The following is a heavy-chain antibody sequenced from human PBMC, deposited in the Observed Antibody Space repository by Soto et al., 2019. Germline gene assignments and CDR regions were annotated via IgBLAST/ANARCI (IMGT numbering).Heavy chain of an antibody. Sequence: DVQLLESGGGLVQPGGSLRLSCAASGFSFSMYDMHWVRQVTGKGLEWVSGIGASGETHYPGSVKGRFSASRENAKDSLYLQMNSLRAGDTAIYYCARGKGGCSGTSCPNTNYHFAMDVWGQGTTVIVSS. V-gene: IGHV3-13*01. CDR3: ARGKGGCSGTSCPNTNYHFAMDV. J-gene: IGHJ6*02. CDR1: GFSFSMYD. CDR2: IGASGET. D-gene: IGHD2-2*01.